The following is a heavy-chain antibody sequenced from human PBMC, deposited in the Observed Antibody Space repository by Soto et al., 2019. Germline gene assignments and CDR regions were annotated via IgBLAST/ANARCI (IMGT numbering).Heavy chain of an antibody. Sequence: QVQLVQSGAEVKKPGSSVKVSCQASGDTLRTDNVNWVRQAPGQGLEWMGGILPIIGVSHYAQKFQGRVTTTADKTTNTAYMDLTSLRSEDTAVYYCARGSRSWKFDSGGPGTLLTVSS. CDR2: ILPIIGVS. J-gene: IGHJ4*02. D-gene: IGHD1-1*01. CDR3: ARGSRSWKFDS. V-gene: IGHV1-69*02. CDR1: GDTLRTDN.